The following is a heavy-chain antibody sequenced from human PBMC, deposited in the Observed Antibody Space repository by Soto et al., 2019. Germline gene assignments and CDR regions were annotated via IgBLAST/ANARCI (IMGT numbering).Heavy chain of an antibody. J-gene: IGHJ4*02. V-gene: IGHV1-69*13. D-gene: IGHD3-22*01. CDR1: GGTFSSYA. Sequence: SVKVSCKASGGTFSSYAISWVRQAPGQGLEWMGGIIPIFGTANYAQKFQGRVTITADESTSTAYMELSSLRSEDTAVYYCATIQTYYYDSSGYFWGQGTLVTVSS. CDR2: IIPIFGTA. CDR3: ATIQTYYYDSSGYF.